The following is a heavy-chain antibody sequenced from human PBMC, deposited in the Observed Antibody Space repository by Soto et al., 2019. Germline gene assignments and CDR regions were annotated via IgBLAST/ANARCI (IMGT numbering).Heavy chain of an antibody. Sequence: QVQLVQSGAEVKKPGSSVKVSCKASGGTFSSYAISWVRQAPGQGLEWMGGIIPMFGTTNYAQKFQGRVTITADESTSTAYVELSSLRSEDTAVYYCARVVTVVKSFHYWYFDLWGRGTLVTVSS. CDR2: IIPMFGTT. V-gene: IGHV1-69*12. CDR1: GGTFSSYA. J-gene: IGHJ2*01. CDR3: ARVVTVVKSFHYWYFDL. D-gene: IGHD2-15*01.